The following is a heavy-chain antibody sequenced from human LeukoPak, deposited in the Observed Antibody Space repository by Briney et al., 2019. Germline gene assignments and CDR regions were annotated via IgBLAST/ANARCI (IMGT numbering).Heavy chain of an antibody. V-gene: IGHV1-2*02. Sequence: GASVTVSCKASGYTFTGYYMHWVRQAPGQGLEWMGWINPNSGGTNYAQNFQGRVTMTRDTSISTAYMDLSRLRSDDTAVYYCARGGDSSSWYGWFDPWGQGTLVTVSS. J-gene: IGHJ5*02. CDR1: GYTFTGYY. D-gene: IGHD6-13*01. CDR2: INPNSGGT. CDR3: ARGGDSSSWYGWFDP.